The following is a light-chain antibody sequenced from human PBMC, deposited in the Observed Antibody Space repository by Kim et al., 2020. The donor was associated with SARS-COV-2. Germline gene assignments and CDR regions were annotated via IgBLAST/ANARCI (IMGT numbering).Light chain of an antibody. J-gene: IGLJ1*01. Sequence: QSALTQPASVSGFPGQSITISCTGTSGDIGSYNSVSWYQQHPGKAPKVIIYDVIKRPPGVSSRFSGSKSGNTASLTISGLQTEDEADYYCSSYTGHVSYVFGGGTKVTVL. CDR1: SGDIGSYNS. V-gene: IGLV2-14*03. CDR3: SSYTGHVSYV. CDR2: DVI.